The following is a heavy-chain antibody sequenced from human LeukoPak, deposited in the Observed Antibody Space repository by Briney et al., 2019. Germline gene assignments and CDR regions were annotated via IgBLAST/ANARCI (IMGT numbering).Heavy chain of an antibody. CDR1: GYTFTSYD. CDR2: MNSNSGNT. CDR3: ARVGGDTVTNRY. J-gene: IGHJ4*02. V-gene: IGHV1-8*01. D-gene: IGHD4-17*01. Sequence: ASVKVSCKASGYTFTSYDINWVRQATGQGLEWMGWMNSNSGNTGYAQKFQGRVTMTRNTSISTAYMELSSLRSEDTAVCYCARVGGDTVTNRYWGQGTLVTVSS.